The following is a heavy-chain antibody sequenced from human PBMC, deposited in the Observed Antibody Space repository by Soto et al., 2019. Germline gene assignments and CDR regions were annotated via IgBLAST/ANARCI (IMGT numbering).Heavy chain of an antibody. J-gene: IGHJ4*02. CDR2: INHSGST. CDR1: GGSFSGYY. V-gene: IGHV4-34*01. CDR3: ARGDCSSTSCPFDH. D-gene: IGHD2-2*01. Sequence: SETLSLTCAVYGGSFSGYYWNWIRQPPGKGLEWIGEINHSGSTNYNPSLKSRVTISVDTSKNQFSLKLSSVTAADTAVYYCARGDCSSTSCPFDHCGQGNLVTVSS.